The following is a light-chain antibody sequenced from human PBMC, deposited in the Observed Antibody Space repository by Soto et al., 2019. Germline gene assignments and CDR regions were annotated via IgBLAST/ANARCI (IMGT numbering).Light chain of an antibody. V-gene: IGKV3-11*01. CDR1: QSVSSY. CDR3: QQRSNWPPSIT. CDR2: DAS. Sequence: DTVLTQSPATLSLSPGERATLSCRASQSVSSYLAWYQQKPGQAPRLLIYDASNRATGIPARFSGSGSGTDFTLTISSLEPEDFAVYYCQQRSNWPPSITFGQGTRLEIK. J-gene: IGKJ5*01.